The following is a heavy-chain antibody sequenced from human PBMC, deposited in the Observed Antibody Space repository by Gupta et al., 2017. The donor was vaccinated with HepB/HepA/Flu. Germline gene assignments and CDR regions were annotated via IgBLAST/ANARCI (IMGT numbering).Heavy chain of an antibody. CDR3: ARARDWSSSRFDY. D-gene: IGHD6-13*01. CDR2: ISSSSSYI. J-gene: IGHJ4*02. CDR1: GFTFSSYS. V-gene: IGHV3-21*01. Sequence: EVQLVESGGGLVKPGGSLRLSCAASGFTFSSYSMNWVRQAPGKGLEWVSSISSSSSYIYYADSVKGRFTISRDNAKNSLYLQMNSLRAEDTAVYYCARARDWSSSRFDYWGQGTLVNVSS.